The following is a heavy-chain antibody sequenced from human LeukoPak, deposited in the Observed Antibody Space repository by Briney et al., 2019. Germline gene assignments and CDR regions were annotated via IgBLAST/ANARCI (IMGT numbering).Heavy chain of an antibody. CDR2: ITLSSSTI. V-gene: IGHV3-48*01. Sequence: GGSLRLSCAASGFTFSNYNMNWVRQAPGKGLEWVSYITLSSSTIYYADSAKGRFTISRDNAKNSLSLQMNSLRAEDTAVYYCARETPQSSSWTAFDYWGQGTLVTVSS. D-gene: IGHD6-13*01. CDR3: ARETPQSSSWTAFDY. J-gene: IGHJ4*02. CDR1: GFTFSNYN.